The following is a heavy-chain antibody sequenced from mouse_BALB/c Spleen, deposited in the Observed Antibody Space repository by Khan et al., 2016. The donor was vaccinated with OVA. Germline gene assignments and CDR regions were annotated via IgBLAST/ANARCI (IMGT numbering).Heavy chain of an antibody. J-gene: IGHJ4*01. Sequence: QIQLVQSGPELKKPGETVRISCKASGYTFTTAGIQWVQKMPGKGLKWIGWINTHSGVPKYAEDFKGRFAFSLEISVSTAYLQITNLKNEDTATYFGAGGGAAYYRNDGGAMEYWGQETSVTVSS. CDR1: GYTFTTAG. D-gene: IGHD2-14*01. CDR2: INTHSGVP. CDR3: AGGGAAYYRNDGGAMEY. V-gene: IGHV9-4*02.